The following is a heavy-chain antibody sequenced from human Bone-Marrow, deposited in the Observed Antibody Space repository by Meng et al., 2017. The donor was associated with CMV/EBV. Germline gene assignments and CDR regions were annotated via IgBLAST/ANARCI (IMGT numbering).Heavy chain of an antibody. CDR2: IKQDGSEK. V-gene: IGHV3-7*01. D-gene: IGHD3-3*01. Sequence: GESLKISCAASGFTFSSYWMSWVRQAPGKGLEWVANIKQDGSEKYYVDSVKGRFTISRDNAKNSLYLQMNSLRAEDTAVYYCARFRVVTRYYFDYWDQGPLVTVSS. CDR3: ARFRVVTRYYFDY. CDR1: GFTFSSYW. J-gene: IGHJ4*02.